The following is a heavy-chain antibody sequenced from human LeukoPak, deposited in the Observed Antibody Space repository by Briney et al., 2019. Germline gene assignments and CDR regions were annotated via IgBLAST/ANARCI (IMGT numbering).Heavy chain of an antibody. Sequence: GGSLRLSCTASGFTFSTYAMSWVRHAPGEGLEWVSGISGSGGSTYYTDSVKGRFTISRDNSKNTLHLQMSSLRAEDTALYYCVKDRCDRTTCPEVWGQGTLVTVSS. D-gene: IGHD2-2*01. J-gene: IGHJ4*02. CDR3: VKDRCDRTTCPEV. CDR2: ISGSGGST. V-gene: IGHV3-23*01. CDR1: GFTFSTYA.